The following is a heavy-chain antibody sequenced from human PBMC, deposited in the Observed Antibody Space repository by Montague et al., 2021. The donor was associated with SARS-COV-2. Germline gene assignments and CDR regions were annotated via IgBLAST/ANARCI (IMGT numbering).Heavy chain of an antibody. D-gene: IGHD6-13*01. CDR1: GGSMSNCT. CDR2: INYSGST. Sequence: SETLSLTCTVSGGSMSNCTWRWIRQPPGTGLEWVGNINYSGSTHYNPSLQSRVTLSRDTSKNQFSLRLTSVTAADTAMYFCARAPIYRSSWYAYFDYWGQGTLVTVSS. V-gene: IGHV4-59*01. CDR3: ARAPIYRSSWYAYFDY. J-gene: IGHJ4*02.